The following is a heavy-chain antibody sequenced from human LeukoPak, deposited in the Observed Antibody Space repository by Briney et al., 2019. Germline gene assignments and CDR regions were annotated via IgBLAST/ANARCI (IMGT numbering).Heavy chain of an antibody. CDR1: GFTFNMYW. D-gene: IGHD4-23*01. CDR3: ARDAGYGGNSDY. V-gene: IGHV3-7*01. J-gene: IGHJ4*02. CDR2: INKDGSDK. Sequence: GGSLRLSCAASGFTFNMYWMTWVRQAPGKGLESVAYINKDGSDKYYVDSVKGRFTVSRDNAKNSLYLQMNSLRAEDTAVYFCARDAGYGGNSDYWGQGTLVTVSS.